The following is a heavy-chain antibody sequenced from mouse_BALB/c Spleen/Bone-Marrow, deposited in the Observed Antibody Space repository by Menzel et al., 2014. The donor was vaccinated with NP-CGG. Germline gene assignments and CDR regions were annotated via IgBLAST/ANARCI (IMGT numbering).Heavy chain of an antibody. CDR3: ARQGYFGRSDY. Sequence: DVKLVESGGGLVQPGGSLKLSCAASGFDFSRYWMSWVRQAPAKGLEWIGEINPHSSTINYTPSLKDKFIISRDNAKNTLYLQMSKVRSEDTALYYCARQGYFGRSDYWGQGTTLTVSS. D-gene: IGHD1-1*01. CDR1: GFDFSRYW. V-gene: IGHV4-1*02. J-gene: IGHJ2*01. CDR2: INPHSSTI.